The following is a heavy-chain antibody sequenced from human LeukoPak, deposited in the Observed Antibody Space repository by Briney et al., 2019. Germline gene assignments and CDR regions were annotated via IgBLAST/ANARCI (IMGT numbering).Heavy chain of an antibody. CDR1: GFTFTSSA. V-gene: IGHV1-58*01. J-gene: IGHJ1*01. CDR3: ARGLNDYYGSGSYREALYSQH. D-gene: IGHD3-10*01. CDR2: IVVGSGNT. Sequence: SVKVSCKASGFTFTSSAVQWVRQARGQRLEWIGWIVVGSGNTNYAQKFQERVTITRDMSTSTAYMELSSLRSEDTAVYYCARGLNDYYGSGSYREALYSQHWGQGTLVTVSS.